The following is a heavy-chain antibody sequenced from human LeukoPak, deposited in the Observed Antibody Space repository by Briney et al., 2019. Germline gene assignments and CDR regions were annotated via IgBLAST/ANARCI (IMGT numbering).Heavy chain of an antibody. Sequence: GGSLRLSCAASGFTFSSYAMSWVRQAPGRGLEWVSVISTSGEGAYYADSVKGRFTISRDNSKNTLYLQMNSLRAEDTAVYYCAKDRGSGYHYFDYWGQGTLVTVSS. J-gene: IGHJ4*02. CDR1: GFTFSSYA. CDR3: AKDRGSGYHYFDY. CDR2: ISTSGEGA. D-gene: IGHD3-22*01. V-gene: IGHV3-23*01.